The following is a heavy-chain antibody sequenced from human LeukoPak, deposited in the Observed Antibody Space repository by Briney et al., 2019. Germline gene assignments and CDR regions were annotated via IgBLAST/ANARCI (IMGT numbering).Heavy chain of an antibody. CDR2: IYYSGST. J-gene: IGHJ4*02. V-gene: IGHV4-59*08. D-gene: IGHD6-19*01. Sequence: SETLSLTCTVSGGSISSYYWSWIRQPPGKGLEWIGCIYYSGSTSYNPSLKSRITISVDTSKNQFSLKLSSVTAADTAVYYCARRHSSGWFDYWGQGTLVTVSS. CDR1: GGSISSYY. CDR3: ARRHSSGWFDY.